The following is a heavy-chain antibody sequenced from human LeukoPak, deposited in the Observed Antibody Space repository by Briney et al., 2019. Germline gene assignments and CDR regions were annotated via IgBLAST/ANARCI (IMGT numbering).Heavy chain of an antibody. Sequence: PGGSLRLSCAASGFTFSFYAMHWVRQAPGKGLEWVAVISYDGSNKYYADSVKGRFTFSRDNSKNTLFLQMNSLRTDDTAVYYCARGSPATVTTFTPFDPWGQGTLVTVSS. V-gene: IGHV3-30*04. D-gene: IGHD4-17*01. J-gene: IGHJ5*02. CDR3: ARGSPATVTTFTPFDP. CDR2: ISYDGSNK. CDR1: GFTFSFYA.